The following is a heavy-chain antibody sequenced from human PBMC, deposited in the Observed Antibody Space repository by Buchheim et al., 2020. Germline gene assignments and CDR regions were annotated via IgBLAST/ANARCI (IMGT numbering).Heavy chain of an antibody. CDR1: GFTFSNYA. CDR2: ISNDGGNK. CDR3: AKVGPFDRSYMYYFDY. V-gene: IGHV3-30*18. Sequence: QVRLVESGGGVVQPGRSLRLSCAASGFTFSNYAMHWVRQAPGKGLEWVAVISNDGGNKDYADSVKGRFTISRDNSKNTMFLQMNSLRSEDTAIYYRAKVGPFDRSYMYYFDYWGQGT. J-gene: IGHJ4*02. D-gene: IGHD3-22*01.